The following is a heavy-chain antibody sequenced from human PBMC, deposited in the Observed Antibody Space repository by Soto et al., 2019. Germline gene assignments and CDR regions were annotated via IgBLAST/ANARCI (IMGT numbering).Heavy chain of an antibody. Sequence: SGXTLVNPTETLTLTCTVSGFSLSNARMGVSWIRQPPGKAREWRAHIFSNDENSYSTPPKSRLTISKDTSKSQAVLTMTNMDPVDTATYYCARSQGYCSGGSCSSVRLDPWGNGTLVTVSS. CDR3: ARSQGYCSGGSCSSVRLDP. D-gene: IGHD2-15*01. CDR1: GFSLSNARMG. CDR2: IFSNDEN. V-gene: IGHV2-26*01. J-gene: IGHJ5*02.